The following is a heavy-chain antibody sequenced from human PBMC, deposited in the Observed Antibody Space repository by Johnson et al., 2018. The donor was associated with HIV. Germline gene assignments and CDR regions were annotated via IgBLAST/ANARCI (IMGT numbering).Heavy chain of an antibody. Sequence: QVQLVESGGGVVQPGRSPRLSCAASGFTFSSYAMHWVRQAPGKGLEWVAVISYDGSNKYYADSVKGRFTISRDNSKNTLYLQMNSLRAEDTAVYYCAKGEQLVISRKGHDAFDIWGQGTMVTVSS. D-gene: IGHD6-6*01. J-gene: IGHJ3*02. CDR3: AKGEQLVISRKGHDAFDI. CDR2: ISYDGSNK. V-gene: IGHV3-30*04. CDR1: GFTFSSYA.